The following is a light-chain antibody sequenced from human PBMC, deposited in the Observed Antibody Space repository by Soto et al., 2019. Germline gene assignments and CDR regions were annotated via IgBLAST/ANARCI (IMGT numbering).Light chain of an antibody. J-gene: IGKJ1*01. CDR1: QSVSSSY. Sequence: EIVLTQSPGTLSLSPGERVTLSCRASQSVSSSYLAWYQQKPGQAPRRLIYGASSRATGIPDRFSGSGSGTDFTLIISRLEPEDFAVYYCQQYGSSPRTFGQGTKVEIK. CDR3: QQYGSSPRT. V-gene: IGKV3-20*01. CDR2: GAS.